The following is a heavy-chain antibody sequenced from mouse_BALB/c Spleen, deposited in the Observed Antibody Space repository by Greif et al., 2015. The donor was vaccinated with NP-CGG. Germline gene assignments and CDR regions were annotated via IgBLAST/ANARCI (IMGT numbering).Heavy chain of an antibody. J-gene: IGHJ4*01. CDR1: GYTFTSYW. D-gene: IGHD2-3*01. CDR3: AIYDGYYYYAMDY. Sequence: VQLQQSGAELVKPGASVKLSCKASGYTFTSYWMHWVKQRPGQGLEWIGEINPSNGRTNYNEKFKSKATLTVDKSSSTAYMQLCSLTSEDSAVYYCAIYDGYYYYAMDYWGQGTSVTVSS. CDR2: INPSNGRT. V-gene: IGHV1S81*02.